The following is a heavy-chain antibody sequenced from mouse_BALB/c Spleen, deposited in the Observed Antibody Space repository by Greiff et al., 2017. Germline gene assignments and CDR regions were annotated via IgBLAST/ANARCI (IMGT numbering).Heavy chain of an antibody. V-gene: IGHV1S29*02. J-gene: IGHJ4*01. CDR2: IYPYNGGT. CDR1: GYTFTDYN. D-gene: IGHD1-1*02. Sequence: EVQLQESGPELVKPGASVKISCTASGYTFTDYNMYWVKQSHGKSLEWIGYIYPYNGGTGYNQKFKSRATLTVDNSSSTDYMELRSLTSEDSAVYYGAGGRGGSYDAMDYWGQGTSVTVSS. CDR3: AGGRGGSYDAMDY.